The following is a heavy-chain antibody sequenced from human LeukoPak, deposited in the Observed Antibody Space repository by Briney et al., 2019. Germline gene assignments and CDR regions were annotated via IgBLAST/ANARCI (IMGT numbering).Heavy chain of an antibody. CDR1: GFAFSSYW. Sequence: GGSLRLSCAASGFAFSSYWMHWVRQAPGKGLVWVSRINSDGYSTNSADSVKGRFTISRDNSKNTLYLQMNSLRAEDTAVYYCAREARYSSYYYYYYMDVWGKGTTVTVSS. CDR2: INSDGYST. CDR3: AREARYSSYYYYYYMDV. D-gene: IGHD6-13*01. V-gene: IGHV3-74*01. J-gene: IGHJ6*03.